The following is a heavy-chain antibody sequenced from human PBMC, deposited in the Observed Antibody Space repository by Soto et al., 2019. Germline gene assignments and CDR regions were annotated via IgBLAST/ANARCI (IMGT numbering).Heavy chain of an antibody. CDR2: ISAYNGNT. Sequence: QVQLVQSGAEVKKPGASVKVSCKASGYTFTSYGISWVRQAPDQGLEWMGWISAYNGNTNYAQKLQGRVTMTTDTSTSTAYMELRSLRSDDTAVYYCARWGASGWPYYYYYGMDVWGQGTTVTVSS. V-gene: IGHV1-18*04. J-gene: IGHJ6*02. CDR3: ARWGASGWPYYYYYGMDV. CDR1: GYTFTSYG. D-gene: IGHD3-16*01.